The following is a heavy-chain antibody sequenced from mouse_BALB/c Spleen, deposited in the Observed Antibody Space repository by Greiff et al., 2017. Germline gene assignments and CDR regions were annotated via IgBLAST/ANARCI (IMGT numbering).Heavy chain of an antibody. V-gene: IGHV1-9*01. J-gene: IGHJ4*01. CDR1: GYTFSSYW. D-gene: IGHD2-4*01. Sequence: QVQLQQSGAELMKPGASVKISCKATGYTFSSYWIAWVKQRPGHGLEWIGEILPGSGSTNYNEKFKGKATFTADTSSNTAYMQLSSLTSEDSAVYYCARHGGLRHDYAMDYWGQGTSVTVSS. CDR3: ARHGGLRHDYAMDY. CDR2: ILPGSGST.